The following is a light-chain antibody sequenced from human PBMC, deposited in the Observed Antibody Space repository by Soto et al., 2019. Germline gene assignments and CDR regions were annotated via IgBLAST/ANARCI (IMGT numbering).Light chain of an antibody. CDR3: QQTSSFPLT. Sequence: IQMTQSPFSVSASVGDRVTITCRASQGISSWLAWYQQKPGKGPTLLIYKASNLQTGVPSRFSGSGSGADFTLTISSLQPEDFETYYCQQTSSFPLTLGGGTKVDIK. CDR2: KAS. CDR1: QGISSW. J-gene: IGKJ4*01. V-gene: IGKV1-12*01.